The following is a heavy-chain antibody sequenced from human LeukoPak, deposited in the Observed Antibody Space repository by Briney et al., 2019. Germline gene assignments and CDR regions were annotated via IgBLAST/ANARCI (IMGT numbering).Heavy chain of an antibody. CDR1: GFTFSRYA. CDR3: ARQGPRAPKLSGYSGYVASRNWFDP. V-gene: IGHV3-30*04. D-gene: IGHD5-12*01. CDR2: ISYDGSNK. J-gene: IGHJ5*02. Sequence: GGSLRLSCAASGFTFSRYAMHWVRQAPGKGLEWVAVISYDGSNKYYADSVKGRFTISRDISKNTLYLQMNSLRGEDTAVYYCARQGPRAPKLSGYSGYVASRNWFDPWGQGTLVTVSS.